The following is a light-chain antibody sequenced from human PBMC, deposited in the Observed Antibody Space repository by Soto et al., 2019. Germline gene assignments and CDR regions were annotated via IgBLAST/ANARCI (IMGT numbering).Light chain of an antibody. V-gene: IGLV1-40*01. CDR2: DNS. CDR3: QSYDRNLSDFV. Sequence: QSVLTQPPSVSGAPGQRVTVSCTGSSSNIGAGYAVHWYQQVPGTAPRLLIYDNSNRPSGVPDRFSGSKSGTSASLAITGLQAEDEADYYCQSYDRNLSDFVFGTGNKVTVL. J-gene: IGLJ1*01. CDR1: SSNIGAGYA.